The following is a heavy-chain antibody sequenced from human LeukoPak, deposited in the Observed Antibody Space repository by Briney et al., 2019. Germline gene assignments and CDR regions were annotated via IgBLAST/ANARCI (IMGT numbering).Heavy chain of an antibody. CDR2: FDPEDGET. CDR1: GYTLTELS. J-gene: IGHJ4*02. CDR3: ATDYYDSSALCY. D-gene: IGHD3-22*01. V-gene: IGHV1-24*01. Sequence: GASVKVSCKVSGYTLTELSMHWVRQAPGKGLEWMGGFDPEDGETIYAQKFQGRVTMTEDTSTDTAYMELSSLRSEDTAVYYCATDYYDSSALCYWGQGTLVTVSS.